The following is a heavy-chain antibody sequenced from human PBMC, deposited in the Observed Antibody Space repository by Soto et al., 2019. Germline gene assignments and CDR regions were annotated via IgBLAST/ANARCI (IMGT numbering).Heavy chain of an antibody. CDR2: VYHSGSN. CDR1: GASIGSDNW. V-gene: IGHV4-4*02. D-gene: IGHD3-10*01. Sequence: SETLSLTCAVSGASIGSDNWWRWVRQPPGNGMEWIGEVYHSGSNNFNPSLKSRVTISVEKSKNQFSLKLSSVTAADTAIYYCARVSASVMLRGVVINWGQGTLVTVSS. J-gene: IGHJ4*02. CDR3: ARVSASVMLRGVVIN.